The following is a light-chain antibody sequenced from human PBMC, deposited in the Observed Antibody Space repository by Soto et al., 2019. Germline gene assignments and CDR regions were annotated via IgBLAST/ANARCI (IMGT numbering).Light chain of an antibody. J-gene: IGLJ3*02. CDR2: GNS. CDR1: SSNIGAGYD. Sequence: QSVLTQPPSVSGAPGQRVTISCTGSSSNIGAGYDVHWYQQLPGTAPKLLIYGNSNRPSGVPDRFSGSKSGTSASLAITGLQAEDEADYYCQSYDSSLRVRVFGGGNKVTVL. CDR3: QSYDSSLRVRV. V-gene: IGLV1-40*01.